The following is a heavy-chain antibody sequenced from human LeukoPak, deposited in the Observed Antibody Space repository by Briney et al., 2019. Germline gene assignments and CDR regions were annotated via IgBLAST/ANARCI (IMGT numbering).Heavy chain of an antibody. D-gene: IGHD6-13*01. CDR2: IYYGGTT. CDR1: GGSISSYY. V-gene: IGHV4-59*01. CDR3: ARGVYIAAVQYGY. J-gene: IGHJ4*02. Sequence: SETLSLTCTVSGGSISSYYWSWIRQPPGKGLEWIGYIYYGGTTNYNPSLKSRVTISVDTSENQFTLKLSSATAADTAVYYCARGVYIAAVQYGYWGQGTLVTVSS.